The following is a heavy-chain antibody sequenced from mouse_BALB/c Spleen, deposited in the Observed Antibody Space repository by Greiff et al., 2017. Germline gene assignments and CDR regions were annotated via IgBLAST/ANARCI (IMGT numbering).Heavy chain of an antibody. CDR3: ARGELGRAMDY. CDR2: ISTYYGNT. J-gene: IGHJ4*01. Sequence: VKLMASGPELVRPGVSVKISCKGSGYTFTDYAMHWVKQSHAKSLEWIGVISTYYGNTNYNQKFKGKATMTVDKSSSTAYMELARLTSEDSAIYYCARGELGRAMDYWGQGTSVTVSS. D-gene: IGHD4-1*01. CDR1: GYTFTDYA. V-gene: IGHV1-67*01.